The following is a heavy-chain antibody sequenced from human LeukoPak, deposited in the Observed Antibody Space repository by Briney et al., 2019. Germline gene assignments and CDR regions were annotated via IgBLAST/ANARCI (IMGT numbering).Heavy chain of an antibody. CDR2: IKQDGSEK. CDR1: GFTCSSYW. J-gene: IGHJ3*02. V-gene: IGHV3-7*04. Sequence: GGSLRLSCVASGFTCSSYWMNWVRQAPGKGLEWVANIKQDGSEKYYVDSVKGRFTIPRDNAKNSLYLQMNSLRAEDTAVYYCARAKDCSSITCPFDIWGQGTMVTVSS. D-gene: IGHD2-2*01. CDR3: ARAKDCSSITCPFDI.